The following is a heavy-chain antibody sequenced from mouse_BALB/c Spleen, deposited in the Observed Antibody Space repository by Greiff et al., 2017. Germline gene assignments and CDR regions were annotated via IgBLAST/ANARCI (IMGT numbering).Heavy chain of an antibody. CDR2: IDPYNGGT. V-gene: IGHV1S135*01. CDR1: GYAFTSYN. CDR3: ARGGAYDGYFAWFAY. D-gene: IGHD2-3*01. Sequence: VQLQQPGSELVRPGASVKLSCKASGYAFTSYNMYWVKQSHGKSLEWIGYIDPYNGGTSYNQKFKGKATLTVDKSSSTAYMHLNSLTSEDSAVYYCARGGAYDGYFAWFAYWGQGTLVTVSA. J-gene: IGHJ3*01.